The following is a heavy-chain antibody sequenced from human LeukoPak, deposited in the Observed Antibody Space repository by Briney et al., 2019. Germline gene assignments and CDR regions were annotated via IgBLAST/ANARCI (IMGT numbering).Heavy chain of an antibody. CDR1: GYSISSGYY. D-gene: IGHD2-2*01. V-gene: IGHV4-38-2*02. CDR2: MYHSGST. CDR3: AKDLVKIVVVPAASLDY. J-gene: IGHJ4*02. Sequence: SETLSLTCTVSGYSISSGYYWGWIRQPPGKGLEWIESMYHSGSTYYNPSLKSRVTMSVDTSKNQFSLKLSSVTAADTAVYYCAKDLVKIVVVPAASLDYWGQGTLVTVSS.